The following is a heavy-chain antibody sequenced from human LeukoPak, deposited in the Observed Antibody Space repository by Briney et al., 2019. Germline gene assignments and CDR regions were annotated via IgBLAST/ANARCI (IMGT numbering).Heavy chain of an antibody. J-gene: IGHJ4*02. Sequence: KPSETLSLTCAVYGGSFSGYYWSWIRQPPGKGLEWIGEINHSGSTNYDPSLKSRVTISVDTSKNQFSLKLSSVTAADTAVYYCARGRYSGYDHFDYWGQGTLVTVSP. V-gene: IGHV4-34*01. CDR1: GGSFSGYY. CDR3: ARGRYSGYDHFDY. D-gene: IGHD5-12*01. CDR2: INHSGST.